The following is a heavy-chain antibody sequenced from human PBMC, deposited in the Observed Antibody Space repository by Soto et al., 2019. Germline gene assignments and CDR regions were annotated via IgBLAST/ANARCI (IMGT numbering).Heavy chain of an antibody. CDR3: TTDGNFDY. V-gene: IGHV3-15*01. CDR2: LKSKTDGGTT. J-gene: IGHJ4*02. Sequence: EVQLVESGGGLVKPGGSLRLSCAASDFPFTNGWMSWVRQAPGKGLEWVGRLKSKTDGGTTDYTARVKGRFTISRDDSKNTLYLQMNCLKIEDTAVYYCTTDGNFDYWGQGTLVTVSS. CDR1: DFPFTNGW.